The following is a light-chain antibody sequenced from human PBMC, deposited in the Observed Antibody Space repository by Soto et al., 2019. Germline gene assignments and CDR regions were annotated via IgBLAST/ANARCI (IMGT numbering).Light chain of an antibody. CDR3: RQALQAPLT. V-gene: IGKV2-28*01. CDR1: QSLLNSNGYNY. Sequence: DIVMTQSPLSLPVTPGEPASISCRSSQSLLNSNGYNYLDWYLQKPGQSPQLLIYLGSSRASGVPDRFSGSGAGTDFPLIISRVESEDVGFYYCRQALQAPLTFGQGTRGDIK. J-gene: IGKJ1*01. CDR2: LGS.